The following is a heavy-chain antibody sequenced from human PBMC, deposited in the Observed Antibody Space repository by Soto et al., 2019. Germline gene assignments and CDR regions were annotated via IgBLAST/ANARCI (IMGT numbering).Heavy chain of an antibody. J-gene: IGHJ6*02. CDR1: GFTFSSYG. D-gene: IGHD2-21*02. Sequence: QVQLVESGGGVVQPGRSLRLSCAASGFTFSSYGMHWVRQAPGKGLEWVAVISYDGSNNYYADSVKGRFTISRDNSENPLYLQMNSLRAEDTAVYYCAKDKSCGGDCYPYSGMDVWGQGTAVTVSS. V-gene: IGHV3-30*18. CDR2: ISYDGSNN. CDR3: AKDKSCGGDCYPYSGMDV.